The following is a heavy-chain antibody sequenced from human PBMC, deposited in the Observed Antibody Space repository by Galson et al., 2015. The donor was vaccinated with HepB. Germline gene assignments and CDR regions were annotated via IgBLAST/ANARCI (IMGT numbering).Heavy chain of an antibody. CDR1: GGSISSGGYH. CDR3: ARDLGVVPAAGHGFDP. D-gene: IGHD2-2*01. CDR2: IYYSGST. Sequence: TLSLTCTVSGGSISSGGYHWSWIRQHPGKGLERIGYIYYSGSTYYNPSLKSRVTISVDTSKNQFSLKLSSVTAADTAVYYCARDLGVVPAAGHGFDPWGQGTLVTATS. J-gene: IGHJ5*02. V-gene: IGHV4-31*03.